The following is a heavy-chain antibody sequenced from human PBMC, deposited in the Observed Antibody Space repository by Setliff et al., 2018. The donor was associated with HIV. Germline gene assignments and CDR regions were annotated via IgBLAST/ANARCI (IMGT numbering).Heavy chain of an antibody. CDR2: IDPNNGDS. CDR3: TRGGDLARVVGFRGFDP. CDR1: GHTFTAYY. Sequence: ASVKVSCKTSGHTFTAYYMHWVRQAPGQGLEWMGWIDPNNGDSDSAQKFQGRFTLTRDTSISTAYMELRSLTSDDTALYYCTRGGDLARVVGFRGFDPWGQGTQVTVSS. J-gene: IGHJ5*02. V-gene: IGHV1-2*02. D-gene: IGHD3-16*01.